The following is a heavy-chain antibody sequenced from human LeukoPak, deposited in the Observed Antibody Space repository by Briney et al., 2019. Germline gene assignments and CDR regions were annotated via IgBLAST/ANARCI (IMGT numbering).Heavy chain of an antibody. J-gene: IGHJ4*02. CDR1: GFTFSSYE. CDR3: AREGWYSSSWYSSGAQLLY. D-gene: IGHD6-13*01. CDR2: ISSSGSTI. V-gene: IGHV3-48*03. Sequence: GGSLRLSCAASGFTFSSYEMNWVRQAPGKGLEWVSYISSSGSTIYYADSVKGRFTISRDNAKNSLYLQMNSLRAEDTAVYYCAREGWYSSSWYSSGAQLLYWGQGTLVTVSS.